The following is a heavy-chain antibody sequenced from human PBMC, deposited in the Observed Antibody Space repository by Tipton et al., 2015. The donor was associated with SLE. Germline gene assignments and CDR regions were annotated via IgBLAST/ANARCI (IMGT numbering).Heavy chain of an antibody. Sequence: TLSLTCSVSGYSINSGYYWGWIRQPPGKGLEWIGSIYHSGSTFYNPSLKSRVTISVDTSKNQFSLKLSSVTAADTAVYYCARIAELYNWFDPWGQGTLVTVSS. CDR3: ARIAELYNWFDP. J-gene: IGHJ5*02. V-gene: IGHV4-38-2*01. CDR1: GYSINSGYY. CDR2: IYHSGST. D-gene: IGHD3-10*01.